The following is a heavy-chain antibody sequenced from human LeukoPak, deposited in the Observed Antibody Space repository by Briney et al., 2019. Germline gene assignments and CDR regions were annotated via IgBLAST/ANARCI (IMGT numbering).Heavy chain of an antibody. CDR2: IYYSGST. Sequence: SQTLSLTCTVSGVSISSVDYYRSWPRQPPGKGLGRIGYIYYSGSTYYNPSLKSRVTISVDTSKNQFSLKLSSVTAADTAVYYCAGLVPFRAYSFDIWGQGTMVTVSS. CDR3: AGLVPFRAYSFDI. J-gene: IGHJ3*02. D-gene: IGHD6-13*01. V-gene: IGHV4-30-4*01. CDR1: GVSISSVDYY.